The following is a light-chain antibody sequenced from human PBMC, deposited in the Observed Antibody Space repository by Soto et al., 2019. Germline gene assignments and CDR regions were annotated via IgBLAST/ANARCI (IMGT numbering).Light chain of an antibody. CDR3: QQYNNWPPYT. CDR2: GAS. CDR1: QSVSSN. Sequence: EIVMTQSPATLSVSPGERATLSCRASQSVSSNLAWYQQKPGQAPRLLIYGASTRATGIPARFSGIGSGTEFTLTISSLQSEDFAVYYGQQYNNWPPYTCGQGTKLEIK. J-gene: IGKJ2*01. V-gene: IGKV3-15*01.